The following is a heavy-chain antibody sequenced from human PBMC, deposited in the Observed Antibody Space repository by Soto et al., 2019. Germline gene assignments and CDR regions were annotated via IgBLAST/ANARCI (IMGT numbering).Heavy chain of an antibody. CDR1: GYPVTAYY. D-gene: IGHD3-3*01. V-gene: IGHV1-2*02. J-gene: IGHJ3*02. CDR3: ARGGGVGVAGSAAFDM. CDR2: INPATGAA. Sequence: QLHLVQSGAVVKKPGASVTVSCSASGYPVTAYYMHWVRQAPGRGLEWMGGINPATGAAKYTQTFQGRVTVTRGTSTSTVFMELSGLTSEATAVFYCARGGGVGVAGSAAFDMWGQGTLVTVSS.